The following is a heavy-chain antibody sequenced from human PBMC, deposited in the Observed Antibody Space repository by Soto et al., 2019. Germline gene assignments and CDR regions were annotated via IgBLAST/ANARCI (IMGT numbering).Heavy chain of an antibody. J-gene: IGHJ4*02. Sequence: ESGGGVVQPGRSLRLSCAASGFTFSSYGMHWVRQAPGKGLEWVAVIWYDGSNKYYADSVKGRFTISRDNSKNTLYLQMNSLRAEDTAVYYCARDYGSGSYYTDYWGQGTLVTVSS. D-gene: IGHD3-10*01. CDR3: ARDYGSGSYYTDY. V-gene: IGHV3-33*01. CDR2: IWYDGSNK. CDR1: GFTFSSYG.